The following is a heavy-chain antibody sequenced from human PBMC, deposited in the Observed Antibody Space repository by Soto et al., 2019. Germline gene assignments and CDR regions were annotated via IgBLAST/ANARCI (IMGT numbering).Heavy chain of an antibody. D-gene: IGHD3-22*01. CDR2: INAGNGNT. Sequence: GASVKVSCKASGYTFTSYAMHWVRQAPGQRPEWMGWINAGNGNTKYSQKFQGRVTITRDTSASTAYMELSSLRSEDTAVYYCARDSGYYDSSGPPDYGMDVWGQGTTVTVSS. J-gene: IGHJ6*02. V-gene: IGHV1-3*01. CDR3: ARDSGYYDSSGPPDYGMDV. CDR1: GYTFTSYA.